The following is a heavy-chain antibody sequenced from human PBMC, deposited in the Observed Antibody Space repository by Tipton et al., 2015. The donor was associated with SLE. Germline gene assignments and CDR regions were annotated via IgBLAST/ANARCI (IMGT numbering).Heavy chain of an antibody. D-gene: IGHD4/OR15-4a*01. CDR3: APVLTGYYGMDV. CDR2: ISYDGSNK. Sequence: SLRLSCAASGFTFSSYAMHWVRQAPGEGLEWVAVISYDGSNKYYADSVKGRFTISRDNSKNTLYLQMNSLRAEDTAVYYCAPVLTGYYGMDVWGQGTTVTVSS. J-gene: IGHJ6*02. V-gene: IGHV3-30*04. CDR1: GFTFSSYA.